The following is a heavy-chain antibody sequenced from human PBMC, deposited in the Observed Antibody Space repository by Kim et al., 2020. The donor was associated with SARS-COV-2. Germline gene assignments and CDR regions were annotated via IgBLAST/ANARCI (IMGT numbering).Heavy chain of an antibody. V-gene: IGHV3-48*04. CDR1: GFTFSSYS. CDR3: ARDMGGGIQLWAYYYYYGMDV. D-gene: IGHD5-18*01. Sequence: GGSLRLSCAASGFTFSSYSMNWVRQAPGKGLEWVSYISSSSSTIYYADSVKGRFTISRDNAKNSLYLQMNSLRAEDTAVYYCARDMGGGIQLWAYYYYYGMDVWGQGTTVTVSS. J-gene: IGHJ6*02. CDR2: ISSSSSTI.